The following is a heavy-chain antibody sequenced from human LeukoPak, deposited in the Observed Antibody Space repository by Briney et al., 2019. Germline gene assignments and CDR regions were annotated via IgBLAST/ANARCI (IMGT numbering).Heavy chain of an antibody. D-gene: IGHD6-19*01. CDR1: GGSFSGYY. V-gene: IGHV4-34*01. Sequence: SETLSLTCAVYGGSFSGYYWSWIRQPPGKGLEWIGEINHSGSTNYNPSLKSRVTISVDTSKNQFSLKLSSVTAADTAVYYCARGRGGGSGWYYYCYGMDVWGKGTTVTVSS. CDR2: INHSGST. J-gene: IGHJ6*04. CDR3: ARGRGGGSGWYYYCYGMDV.